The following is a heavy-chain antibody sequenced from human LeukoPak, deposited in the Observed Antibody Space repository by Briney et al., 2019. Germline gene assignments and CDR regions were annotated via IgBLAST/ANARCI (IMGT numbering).Heavy chain of an antibody. J-gene: IGHJ6*02. CDR2: ISSSGSTI. CDR3: ARDTRGDFWSGYSIYYYYYGMDV. Sequence: GGSLRLSCAASGFTFSDYYMSWIRQAPGKGLEWVSYISSSGSTIYYADSVKGRFTISRDNAKNSLYLQMNSLRAEDTAVYYCARDTRGDFWSGYSIYYYYYGMDVWGQGTTVTVSS. V-gene: IGHV3-11*01. CDR1: GFTFSDYY. D-gene: IGHD3-3*01.